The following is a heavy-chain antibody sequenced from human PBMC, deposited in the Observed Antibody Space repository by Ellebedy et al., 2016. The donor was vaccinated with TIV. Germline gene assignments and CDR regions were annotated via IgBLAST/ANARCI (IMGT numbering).Heavy chain of an antibody. CDR3: ARGRRFFYYYGMDV. CDR1: GFIVSTNF. V-gene: IGHV4-34*01. D-gene: IGHD3-3*01. CDR2: INHSGST. Sequence: ESLKISCEASGFIVSTNFMSWIRQSPGKGLEWIGEINHSGSTNYNPSLQSRVTISVDTSKNQFSLKLSSVTAADTAVYYCARGRRFFYYYGMDVWGQGTTVTVSS. J-gene: IGHJ6*02.